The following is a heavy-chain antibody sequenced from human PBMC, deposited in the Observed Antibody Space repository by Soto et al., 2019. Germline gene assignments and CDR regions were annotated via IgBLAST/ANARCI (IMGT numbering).Heavy chain of an antibody. CDR3: GLEPTGTGGFDY. V-gene: IGHV1-2*02. CDR2: IDLDTRNT. D-gene: IGHD1-1*01. J-gene: IGHJ4*02. Sequence: QVQLVQSGSEVKKPGASVTVSCKASGHTFTGHHMHWVRQAPGQGLEWMGYIDLDTRNTRYAQKFQGRVTTTRDTAIATAYMDLSGLRPDDTAVYYCGLEPTGTGGFDYWGQGTLVTVSS. CDR1: GHTFTGHH.